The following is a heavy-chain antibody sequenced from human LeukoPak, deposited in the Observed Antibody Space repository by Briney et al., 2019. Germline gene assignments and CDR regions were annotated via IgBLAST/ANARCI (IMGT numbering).Heavy chain of an antibody. J-gene: IGHJ6*02. Sequence: SVNVSRKPSRGTVSIYAISWVRQTPRQGLEWVGGIIPIFGTANYAQKFQGRVTITAAESTSTAYMELSSLRSEDTAVYYCARDLEKDIVVVPAEYYYGMDVWGQGTTVTVSS. CDR1: RGTVSIYA. CDR3: ARDLEKDIVVVPAEYYYGMDV. D-gene: IGHD2-2*01. V-gene: IGHV1-69*13. CDR2: IIPIFGTA.